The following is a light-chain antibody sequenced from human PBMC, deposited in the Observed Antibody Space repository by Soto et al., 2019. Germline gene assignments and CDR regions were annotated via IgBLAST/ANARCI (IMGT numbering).Light chain of an antibody. CDR3: QQYNNWGLS. CDR1: ENGGTN. J-gene: IGKJ4*01. CDR2: GSS. Sequence: IALTQSPATLSVSPGERVTLSCRASENGGTNLAWYQQRPGQPPRLLIYGSSTRATGIAATFSGSGSRTECTLTISSLQSEDSAVYYCQQYNNWGLSFGGGTRVEIK. V-gene: IGKV3D-15*01.